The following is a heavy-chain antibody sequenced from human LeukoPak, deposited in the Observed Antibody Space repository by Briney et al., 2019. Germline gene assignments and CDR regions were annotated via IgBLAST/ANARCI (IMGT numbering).Heavy chain of an antibody. Sequence: GGSLRLSCAASGFTFSSYGMHWVRQAPGKGLEWVAVISYDGSNKYYADSVKGRFTISRDNSKNTLYLEMNSLRAEATAVYYCARDPYYYGSGSYSGGDYWGQGTLVTVSS. CDR1: GFTFSSYG. D-gene: IGHD3-10*01. CDR3: ARDPYYYGSGSYSGGDY. J-gene: IGHJ4*02. CDR2: ISYDGSNK. V-gene: IGHV3-30*03.